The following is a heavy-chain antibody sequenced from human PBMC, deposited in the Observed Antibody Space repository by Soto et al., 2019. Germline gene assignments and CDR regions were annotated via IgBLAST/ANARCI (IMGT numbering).Heavy chain of an antibody. CDR2: IIPIFGTA. V-gene: IGHV1-69*01. CDR3: ARVIFGVVFNWFET. D-gene: IGHD3-3*01. CDR1: LGTVSVYA. Sequence: GASVXGSFKSSLGTVSVYAIIFVLQAPGQGLDWMGGIIPIFGTANYAQKFQGRVTITADESTSTAYMELSSLRSEDTAVYYCARVIFGVVFNWFETWGQATLVT. J-gene: IGHJ5*02.